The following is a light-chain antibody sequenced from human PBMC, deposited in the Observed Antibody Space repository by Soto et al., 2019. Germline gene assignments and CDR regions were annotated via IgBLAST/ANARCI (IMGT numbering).Light chain of an antibody. J-gene: IGKJ1*01. Sequence: DIQMTQSPSSLSASVGDRVTITCRASQSISSYLNWYQQKPGKAPKLLIYAASSLQSGVPSRFSGSGSGIDFTLTISSLQPEDFATYYCQQSYSTLGTFGQGTKVETK. CDR1: QSISSY. CDR3: QQSYSTLGT. CDR2: AAS. V-gene: IGKV1-39*01.